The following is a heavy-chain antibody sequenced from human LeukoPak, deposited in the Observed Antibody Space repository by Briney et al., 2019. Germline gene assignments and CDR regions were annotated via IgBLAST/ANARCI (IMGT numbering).Heavy chain of an antibody. D-gene: IGHD1/OR15-1a*01. CDR1: GFTFSSYG. Sequence: GGSLRLSCAASGFTFSSYGMHWVRQAPGKGLEWVAVISYDGSKKYYTDSVKGRFTISRDNSKNTLYLQMNSLRAEDTAVYYCAKGRTVTSRDNFDYWGQGTLVTVSS. CDR3: AKGRTVTSRDNFDY. J-gene: IGHJ4*02. CDR2: ISYDGSKK. V-gene: IGHV3-30*18.